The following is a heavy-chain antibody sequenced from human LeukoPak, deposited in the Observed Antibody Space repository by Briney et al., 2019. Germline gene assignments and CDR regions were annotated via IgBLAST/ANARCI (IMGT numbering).Heavy chain of an antibody. CDR2: ISGSGGST. Sequence: GGSLRLSCAASGFTFSSYAMSWVRQAPGKGLEWVSAISGSGGSTYYADSVKGRFIISRDNSKNALYLQMNSLRAEDTAVYYCAKGYCSGGSCYPVDYWGQGTLVTVSS. CDR1: GFTFSSYA. D-gene: IGHD2-15*01. V-gene: IGHV3-23*01. CDR3: AKGYCSGGSCYPVDY. J-gene: IGHJ4*02.